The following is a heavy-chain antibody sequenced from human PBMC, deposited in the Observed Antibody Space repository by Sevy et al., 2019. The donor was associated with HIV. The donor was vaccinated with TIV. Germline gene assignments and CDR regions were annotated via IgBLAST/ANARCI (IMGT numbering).Heavy chain of an antibody. CDR1: GFSFQAFG. D-gene: IGHD3-10*02. Sequence: GGSLRLSCSAFGFSFQAFGMHWVRQAPGKGPEWLAVISSDGNNQNYADSVKGRFNISRDNSKNLLFLQMHSLLPNDTAVYFCTKESLRGTYIRGDFDHWGQGTLVTVSS. CDR2: ISSDGNNQ. J-gene: IGHJ4*02. V-gene: IGHV3-30*18. CDR3: TKESLRGTYIRGDFDH.